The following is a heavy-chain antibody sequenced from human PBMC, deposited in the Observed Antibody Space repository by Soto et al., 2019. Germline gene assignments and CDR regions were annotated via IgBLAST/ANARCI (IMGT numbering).Heavy chain of an antibody. CDR2: IIPIFGTA. D-gene: IGHD2-2*01. CDR3: ARDSAAEGWFDP. J-gene: IGHJ5*02. CDR1: GGTFSSYS. Sequence: GASVKVSCKASGGTFSSYSISWVLQAPGQGLEWMGGIIPIFGTANYAQKFQGRVTITADESTSTAYMELSSLRSEDTAVYYCARDSAAEGWFDPWGQGTLVTVSS. V-gene: IGHV1-69*13.